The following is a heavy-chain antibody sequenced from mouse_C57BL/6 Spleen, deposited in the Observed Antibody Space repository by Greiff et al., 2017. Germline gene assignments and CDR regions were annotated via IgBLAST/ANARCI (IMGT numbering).Heavy chain of an antibody. D-gene: IGHD1-1*01. CDR3: ARRDLDYYGSSYFDY. CDR2: IHPNSGST. Sequence: QVQLQQPGAELVKPGASVKLSCKASGYTFTSYWMHWVKQRPGQGLEWIGMIHPNSGSTNYNEKFKSKATLTVDKSSSTAYMQLSSLTSEDSAVXYCARRDLDYYGSSYFDYWGQGTTLTVSS. J-gene: IGHJ2*01. CDR1: GYTFTSYW. V-gene: IGHV1-64*01.